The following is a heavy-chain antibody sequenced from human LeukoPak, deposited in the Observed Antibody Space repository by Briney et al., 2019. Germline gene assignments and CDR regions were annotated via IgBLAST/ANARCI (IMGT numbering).Heavy chain of an antibody. V-gene: IGHV4-59*01. CDR3: ARDLKLSSSGYYYYGMDV. J-gene: IGHJ6*02. D-gene: IGHD6-6*01. CDR2: IYYSGST. CDR1: GGSISSYY. Sequence: SETLSLTCTVSGGSISSYYWSWIRQPPGKGLEWIGYIYYSGSTNYNPSLKSRVTTSVDTSKNQFSLKLSSVTAADTAVYYCARDLKLSSSGYYYYGMDVWGQGTTGTVSS.